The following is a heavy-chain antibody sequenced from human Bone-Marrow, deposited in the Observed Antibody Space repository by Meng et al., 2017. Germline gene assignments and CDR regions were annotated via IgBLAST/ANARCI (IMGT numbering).Heavy chain of an antibody. D-gene: IGHD3-22*01. V-gene: IGHV3-23*01. J-gene: IGHJ4*02. CDR1: GFTLSSYA. CDR3: AKKYYYDSSGYSLDY. Sequence: GESLKISCAASGFTLSSYAMSLVRQAPGKGLEWVSIISGSGGSTYYADSVKGRFTISRDNSKNTLYLQMNSLRAEDTAVYYCAKKYYYDSSGYSLDYWGQGTLVTVSS. CDR2: ISGSGGST.